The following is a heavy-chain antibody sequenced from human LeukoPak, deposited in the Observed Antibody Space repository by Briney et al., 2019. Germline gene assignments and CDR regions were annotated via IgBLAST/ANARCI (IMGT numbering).Heavy chain of an antibody. D-gene: IGHD5-18*01. CDR2: IYTSGST. J-gene: IGHJ4*02. CDR3: AREVGSRIQLWVLDY. Sequence: SETLSLTCTVSGGSISSSSYYWGWIRQPAGKGLEWIGRIYTSGSTNYNPSLKSRVTISVDTSKNQFSLKLSSVTAADTAVYYCAREVGSRIQLWVLDYWGQGTLVTVSS. V-gene: IGHV4-61*02. CDR1: GGSISSSSYY.